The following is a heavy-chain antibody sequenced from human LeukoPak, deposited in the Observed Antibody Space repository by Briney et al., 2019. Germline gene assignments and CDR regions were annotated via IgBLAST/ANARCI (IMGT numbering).Heavy chain of an antibody. Sequence: PSETLSLTCTVSGGSISSGSNYWSWIRQPAGKGLEWIGRIYTSGSTNYNPSLKSRVTISVDTSKNQFSLKLSSVTAADTAVYYCARDRPVYCSSTSCYYYYMDVWGKGTTVTVSS. J-gene: IGHJ6*03. CDR2: IYTSGST. CDR1: GGSISSGSNY. D-gene: IGHD2-2*01. V-gene: IGHV4-61*02. CDR3: ARDRPVYCSSTSCYYYYMDV.